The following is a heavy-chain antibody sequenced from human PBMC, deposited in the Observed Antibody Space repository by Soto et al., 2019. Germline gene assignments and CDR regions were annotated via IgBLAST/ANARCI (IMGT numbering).Heavy chain of an antibody. J-gene: IGHJ6*02. CDR2: ISYDGSNK. V-gene: IGHV3-30*18. D-gene: IGHD6-19*01. CDR1: GFTFSSYG. CDR3: AKESKAVAGRGYYYYGMYF. Sequence: PGGSLRLSCAASGFTFSSYGMHWVRQAPGKGLEWVAVISYDGSNKYYADSVKGRFTISRDNSKNTLYLQMNSLRAEDTAVYYCAKESKAVAGRGYYYYGMYFWGQGT.